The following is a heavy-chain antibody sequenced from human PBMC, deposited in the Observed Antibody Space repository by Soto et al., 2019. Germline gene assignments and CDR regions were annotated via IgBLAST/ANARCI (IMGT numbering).Heavy chain of an antibody. Sequence: PSETLSLTCAVYGGSFSGYYWSWIRQPPGKGLEWIGEINHSGSTNYNPSIKSRVTISVDTSKIQFSLKLSSVTAADTAVYYCARVLVRGVITYYYYGMDVWGQGTTVTVSS. CDR2: INHSGST. CDR1: GGSFSGYY. CDR3: ARVLVRGVITYYYYGMDV. D-gene: IGHD3-10*01. J-gene: IGHJ6*02. V-gene: IGHV4-34*01.